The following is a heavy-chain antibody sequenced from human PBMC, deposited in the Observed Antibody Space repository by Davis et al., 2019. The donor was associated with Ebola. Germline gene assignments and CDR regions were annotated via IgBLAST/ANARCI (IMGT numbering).Heavy chain of an antibody. CDR2: ISGSGGTT. CDR3: ARDPVDPESDYYFYGMDV. Sequence: GESLKISCADSVITFSSYAMTWVRQAPGKGLEWVSAISGSGGTTYYAGSVKGRFTVSRDNSKKTMYLQMNSLRAEDTAVYYCARDPVDPESDYYFYGMDVWGKGTTVTVSS. V-gene: IGHV3-23*01. D-gene: IGHD4-23*01. CDR1: VITFSSYA. J-gene: IGHJ6*04.